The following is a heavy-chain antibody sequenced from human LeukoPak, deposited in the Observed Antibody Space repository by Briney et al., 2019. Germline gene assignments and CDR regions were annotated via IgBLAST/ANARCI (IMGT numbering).Heavy chain of an antibody. CDR2: ISYDGSNK. J-gene: IGHJ4*02. V-gene: IGHV3-30-3*01. CDR1: GFTFSSYA. D-gene: IGHD1-26*01. CDR3: ARAREWELLL. Sequence: GRSLRLSCAASGFTFSSYAMHWVRQAPGKGLEWVAVISYDGSNKYYADSVKGRFTISRDNSKNTLYLQMNGLRAEDTAVYYCARAREWELLLWGQGTLVTVSS.